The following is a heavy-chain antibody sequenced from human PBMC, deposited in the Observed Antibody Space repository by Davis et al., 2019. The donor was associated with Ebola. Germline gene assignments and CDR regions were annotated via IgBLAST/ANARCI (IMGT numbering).Heavy chain of an antibody. D-gene: IGHD4-17*01. V-gene: IGHV3-53*04. J-gene: IGHJ4*02. CDR2: VYSGGRT. CDR1: EVTVNNNY. CDR3: ATAPSVRDYAFY. Sequence: GESLKISCAASEVTVNNNYMMWVRQPPGKGLEWVSVVYSGGRTPYADSVKGRFTSSRHISRTTLYLQMNNLRPEDTAVDYCATAPSVRDYAFYWGQGTLVAVSS.